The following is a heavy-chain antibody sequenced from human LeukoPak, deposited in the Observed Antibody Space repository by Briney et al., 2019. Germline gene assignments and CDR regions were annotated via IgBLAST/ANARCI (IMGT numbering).Heavy chain of an antibody. CDR1: GGXISSYY. D-gene: IGHD3-10*01. CDR2: IFNTGST. CDR3: AAMVRGVIAYFDY. J-gene: IGHJ4*02. V-gene: IGHV4-59*01. Sequence: SETLSLTCIVSGGXISSYYWNWIRQSPGKGLEWIGHIFNTGSTNYNPSLKSRVTISIATSKNQFSLKLTSVTAADTAVYYCAAMVRGVIAYFDYWGQGTLVTVSS.